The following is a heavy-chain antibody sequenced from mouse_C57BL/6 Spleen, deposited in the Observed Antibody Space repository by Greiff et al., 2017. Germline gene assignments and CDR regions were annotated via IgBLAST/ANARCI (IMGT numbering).Heavy chain of an antibody. Sequence: QVQLQQPGAELVKPGASVKLSCKASGYTFTSYWMHWVKQRPGQGLEWIGMIHPNSGSTNYNEKFKSKATLTVDKSSSTAYMQLSSLKSEDSAVYDCARVGVVVHYYAMDYWGQGTSVTVSA. D-gene: IGHD1-1*01. V-gene: IGHV1-64*01. CDR3: ARVGVVVHYYAMDY. J-gene: IGHJ4*01. CDR2: IHPNSGST. CDR1: GYTFTSYW.